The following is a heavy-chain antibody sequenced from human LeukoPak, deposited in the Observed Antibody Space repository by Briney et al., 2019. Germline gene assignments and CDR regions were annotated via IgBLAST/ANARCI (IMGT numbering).Heavy chain of an antibody. Sequence: ASVKVSCKASGYTFTSYDINWVRQATGQGLEWMGWMNPNSGNTGYAQKFQGRVTITRNTSISTAYMELSRLRSDDTAVYYCARVPPLWDFGLLKNWFDPWGQGTLVTVSS. D-gene: IGHD2-21*01. CDR3: ARVPPLWDFGLLKNWFDP. J-gene: IGHJ5*02. CDR1: GYTFTSYD. V-gene: IGHV1-8*03. CDR2: MNPNSGNT.